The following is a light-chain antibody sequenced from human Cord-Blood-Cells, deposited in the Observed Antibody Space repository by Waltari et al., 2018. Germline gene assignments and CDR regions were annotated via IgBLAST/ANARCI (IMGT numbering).Light chain of an antibody. CDR2: WAS. Sequence: DIVMTQSLDSLAVSLGERATINCKSSLSVLYITNNKNYLAWYQQKPGQPPKLLIYWASTRESGVPDRFSGSGSGTDFTLTISSLQAEDVAVYYCQQYYSTPITFGQGTRLEIK. V-gene: IGKV4-1*01. CDR1: LSVLYITNNKNY. CDR3: QQYYSTPIT. J-gene: IGKJ5*01.